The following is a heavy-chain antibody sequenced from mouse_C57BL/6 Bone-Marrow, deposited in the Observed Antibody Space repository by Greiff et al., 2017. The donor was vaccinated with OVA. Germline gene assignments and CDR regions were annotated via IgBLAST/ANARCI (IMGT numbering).Heavy chain of an antibody. Sequence: VQLQQPGAELVRPGTSVKLSCKASGYTFTSYWMHWVKQRPGQGLEWIGVIDPSDSYTNYNQKFKGKATLTVDKSSSTAYMHRSSLTSEDAAVYYCASEGQLGPDYWGQGTTLTVSS. J-gene: IGHJ2*01. V-gene: IGHV1-59*01. CDR3: ASEGQLGPDY. CDR2: IDPSDSYT. D-gene: IGHD3-2*01. CDR1: GYTFTSYW.